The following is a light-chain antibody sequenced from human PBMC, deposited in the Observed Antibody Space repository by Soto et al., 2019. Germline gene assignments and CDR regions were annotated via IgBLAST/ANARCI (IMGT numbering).Light chain of an antibody. CDR3: QQRRSRPRT. J-gene: IGKJ5*01. CDR1: QSFGIY. CDR2: DXS. V-gene: IGKV3-11*01. Sequence: IVLTQFPATLSLSPGARATLPXRASQSFGIYLAWYQQEPGXAPSXXXDDXSSRQRDVPARLSGSGSGTDFTLTISSIEPEDVALYYCQQRRSRPRTFGQGTRLEIK.